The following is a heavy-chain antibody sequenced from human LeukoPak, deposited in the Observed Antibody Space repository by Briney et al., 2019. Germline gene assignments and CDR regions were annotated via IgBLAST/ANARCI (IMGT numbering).Heavy chain of an antibody. Sequence: PGESLKISCRGSGYSFTSYWIGWERQVPGKGLELMGMIFPSDSDTRYSPSFQGQVTISADKSISTAYLLWSSLKASDTAIYYCASLRSYSDAFDIWGQGTMVTVSS. CDR3: ASLRSYSDAFDI. V-gene: IGHV5-51*01. D-gene: IGHD2-21*01. J-gene: IGHJ3*02. CDR2: IFPSDSDT. CDR1: GYSFTSYW.